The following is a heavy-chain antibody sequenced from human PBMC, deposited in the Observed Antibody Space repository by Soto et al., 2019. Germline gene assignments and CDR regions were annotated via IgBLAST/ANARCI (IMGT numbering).Heavy chain of an antibody. CDR2: IYYSGST. J-gene: IGHJ3*02. Sequence: SETLSLTCTVSGGSISSGGYYWSWIRQHPGKGLEWIGYIYYSGSTYYNPSLKSRVTISVDTSKNQFSLKLSSVTAADTAVYYCARDRERGFWSGYFEPGDAFDIWGQGTMVTVSS. D-gene: IGHD3-3*01. CDR3: ARDRERGFWSGYFEPGDAFDI. CDR1: GGSISSGGYY. V-gene: IGHV4-31*03.